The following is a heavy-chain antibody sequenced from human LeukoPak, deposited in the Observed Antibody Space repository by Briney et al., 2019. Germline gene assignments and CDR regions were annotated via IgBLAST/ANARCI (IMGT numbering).Heavy chain of an antibody. V-gene: IGHV3-23*01. CDR3: AKDVPSFNY. CDR1: LFIFSSYA. CDR2: ISGSAEST. Sequence: RGSPRLSCAPPLFIFSSYAMSSVRPAPGKRLEWVSAISGSAESTYYADSVKGRFTISRDNSKTTLYLQMNSLRAEDTAVYYCAKDVPSFNYWGQGTLVTVSS. D-gene: IGHD2-2*01. J-gene: IGHJ4*02.